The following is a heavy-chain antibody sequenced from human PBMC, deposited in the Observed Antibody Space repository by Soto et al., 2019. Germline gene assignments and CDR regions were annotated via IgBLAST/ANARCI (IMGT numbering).Heavy chain of an antibody. CDR3: ARIAASGRGWDV. CDR2: IKQDGSEE. J-gene: IGHJ6*02. V-gene: IGHV3-7*01. Sequence: EVQLVESGGGLVQPGGSLRLSCVDSGFTFSSYWMRWVRQAPVKGLEWVGNIKQDGSEENYVDSVKGRFTISRDNANNSMYLQMNSLRVEDTAVYYCARIAASGRGWDVWGQGTTVVVSS. CDR1: GFTFSSYW. D-gene: IGHD6-13*01.